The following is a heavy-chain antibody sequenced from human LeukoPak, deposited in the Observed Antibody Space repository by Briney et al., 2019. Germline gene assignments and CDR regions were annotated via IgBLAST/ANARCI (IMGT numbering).Heavy chain of an antibody. J-gene: IGHJ3*01. D-gene: IGHD5/OR15-5a*01. V-gene: IGHV3-23*01. CDR2: ISGNTIRT. Sequence: PGGSLRLSCAASGFTFRGYGMSWFRQAPGKGLEWVSAISGNTIRTHYADSVKGRFSISRDNSINTLYLQMNLLRAEDTALYYCAKRGNVYRKQLNYGDSFDVWGQGKMGTVSS. CDR3: AKRGNVYRKQLNYGDSFDV. CDR1: GFTFRGYG.